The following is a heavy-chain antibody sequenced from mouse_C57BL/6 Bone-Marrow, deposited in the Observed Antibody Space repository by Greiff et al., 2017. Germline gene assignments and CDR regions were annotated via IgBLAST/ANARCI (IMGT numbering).Heavy chain of an antibody. CDR3: ARPSLYYGDY. CDR2: IYPGSGST. D-gene: IGHD2-1*01. Sequence: QVQLQQPGAELVKPGASVKMSCKASGYTFTSYWITWVKQRPGQGLEWIGDIYPGSGSTNYNEKLKSKATLTVDTSSSPAYMQLSSLTSEDSAVYYCARPSLYYGDYWGQGTTLTVSS. V-gene: IGHV1-55*01. J-gene: IGHJ2*01. CDR1: GYTFTSYW.